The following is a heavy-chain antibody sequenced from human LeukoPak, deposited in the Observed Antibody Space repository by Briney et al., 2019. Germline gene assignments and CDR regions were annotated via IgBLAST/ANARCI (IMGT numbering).Heavy chain of an antibody. CDR2: ISSSGTTI. V-gene: IGHV3-11*04. D-gene: IGHD6-13*01. J-gene: IGHJ4*02. CDR1: GFIFSDYY. Sequence: GGSLRLSCAASGFIFSDYYMSWIRQAPGKGLEWVSYISSSGTTIYCADSVKGRFTISRDNSKNTLYLQMNSLRAEDTAVYYCARVKDPYSSSWSNFDYWGQGTLVTVSS. CDR3: ARVKDPYSSSWSNFDY.